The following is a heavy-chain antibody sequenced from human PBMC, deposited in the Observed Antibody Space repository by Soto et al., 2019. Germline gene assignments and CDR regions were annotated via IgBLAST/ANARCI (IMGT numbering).Heavy chain of an antibody. Sequence: EVQLVESGGGLVQPGGSLRLSCAASGFTFSSYWMSWVRQAPGKGLEWVANIKQDGSEQYYVDSVKGRFTISRANAQNSLDLKMQSLRAKDTALYYLAIDLYESSGYEKEDAFDSWGRGTMVTVSA. V-gene: IGHV3-7*05. CDR2: IKQDGSEQ. D-gene: IGHD3-22*01. CDR3: AIDLYESSGYEKEDAFDS. J-gene: IGHJ3*02. CDR1: GFTFSSYW.